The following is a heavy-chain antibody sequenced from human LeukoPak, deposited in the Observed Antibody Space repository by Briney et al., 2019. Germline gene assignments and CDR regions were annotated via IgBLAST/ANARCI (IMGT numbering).Heavy chain of an antibody. V-gene: IGHV3-43D*03. J-gene: IGHJ3*02. Sequence: GGSLRLSCVASGFSFGTYAMHWVRQSPRKGLEWVSRINWDAGSARYSDSVEGRFTTSRDNGKESLFLQMNSLREEDTAMYYCAIDMRSDLEDGMDMWGEGTMVIVSS. CDR3: AIDMRSDLEDGMDM. CDR1: GFSFGTYA. D-gene: IGHD1-1*01. CDR2: INWDAGSA.